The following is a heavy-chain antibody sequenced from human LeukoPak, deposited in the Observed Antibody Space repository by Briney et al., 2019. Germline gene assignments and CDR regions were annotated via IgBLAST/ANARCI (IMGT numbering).Heavy chain of an antibody. D-gene: IGHD3-10*01. V-gene: IGHV3-20*04. CDR2: INWNGGST. CDR3: ASLGGSGSTYYYYMDV. Sequence: PGGSLRLSCAASGFTFDDYGMSWVRQAPGEGLEWVSGINWNGGSTGYADSVKGRFTISRDNAKNSLYLQMNSLRAEDTALYYCASLGGSGSTYYYYMDVWGKGTTVTVSS. J-gene: IGHJ6*03. CDR1: GFTFDDYG.